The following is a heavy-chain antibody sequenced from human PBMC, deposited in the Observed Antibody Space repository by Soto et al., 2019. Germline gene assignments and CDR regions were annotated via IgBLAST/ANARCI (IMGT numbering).Heavy chain of an antibody. V-gene: IGHV4-34*01. CDR1: GGSFSGYY. CDR3: ARGLRGAYDFWSGYFAFFGGKEFDP. D-gene: IGHD3-3*01. Sequence: PSETLSLTCAVYGGSFSGYYWSWIRQPPGKGLEWIGEINHSGSTNYNPSLKSRVTISVDTSKNQFSLKLSSVTAADTAVYYCARGLRGAYDFWSGYFAFFGGKEFDPWGQGTLVTVS. J-gene: IGHJ5*02. CDR2: INHSGST.